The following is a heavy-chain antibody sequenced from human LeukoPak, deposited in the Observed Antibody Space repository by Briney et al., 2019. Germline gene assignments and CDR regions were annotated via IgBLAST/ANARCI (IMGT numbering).Heavy chain of an antibody. CDR2: ISYDGSNK. CDR1: GFTFSSYA. D-gene: IGHD3-22*01. V-gene: IGHV3-30*04. Sequence: SGGSLRLSCAASGFTFSSYAMHWVRQAPGKGLEWVAVISYDGSNKYYADSVKGRFTISRDNSKNTLYLQMNSLRAEDTAVYYCARDSDDSSGYYYLTVGYYGMDVWGQGTTVTVSS. J-gene: IGHJ6*02. CDR3: ARDSDDSSGYYYLTVGYYGMDV.